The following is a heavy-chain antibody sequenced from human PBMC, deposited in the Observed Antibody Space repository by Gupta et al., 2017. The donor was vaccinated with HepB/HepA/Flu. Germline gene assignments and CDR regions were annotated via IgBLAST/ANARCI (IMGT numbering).Heavy chain of an antibody. CDR3: PRGVRQLVRSGIDY. J-gene: IGHJ4*02. V-gene: IGHV4-34*01. Sequence: QVQLQQWGAGLLKPSETLSLTCAVYGGSFSGYYWSWIRQPPGKGLEWIGEINHSGSTNYNPSLKSRVTISVDTSKNQFSLKLSSVTAADTAVYYCPRGVRQLVRSGIDYWGQGTLVTVSS. CDR2: INHSGST. CDR1: GGSFSGYY. D-gene: IGHD6-13*01.